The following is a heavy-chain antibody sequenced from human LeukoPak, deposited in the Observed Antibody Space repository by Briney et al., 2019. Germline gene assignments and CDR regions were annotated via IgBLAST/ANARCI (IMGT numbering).Heavy chain of an antibody. CDR2: ISSDGGST. V-gene: IGHV3-64*01. Sequence: GRSLRLSCAASGFTFSGYSMYWVRQAPGKGLEYVSAISSDGGSTYYASSVKGRFTISRDNSKNTLYLQMGSLRAEDMAVYYCAKGAYYYYMDVWGKGTTVTVSS. J-gene: IGHJ6*03. CDR1: GFTFSGYS. D-gene: IGHD3-16*01. CDR3: AKGAYYYYMDV.